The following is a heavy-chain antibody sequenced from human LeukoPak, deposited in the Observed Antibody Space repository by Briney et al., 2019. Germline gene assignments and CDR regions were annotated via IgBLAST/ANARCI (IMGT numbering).Heavy chain of an antibody. CDR2: ISGSGGST. V-gene: IGHV3-23*01. CDR3: ARDLSLPGAFDI. J-gene: IGHJ3*02. Sequence: PGGSLRLSCAASGFTFSSYGMSWVRQAPGKGLEWVSAISGSGGSTYYADSVKGRFTISRDNSKNTLYLQMNSLRAEDTAVYYCARDLSLPGAFDIWGQGTMVTVSS. CDR1: GFTFSSYG.